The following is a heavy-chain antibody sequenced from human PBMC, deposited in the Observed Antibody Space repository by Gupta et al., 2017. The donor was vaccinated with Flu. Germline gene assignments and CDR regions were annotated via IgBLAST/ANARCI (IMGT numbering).Heavy chain of an antibody. J-gene: IGHJ2*01. CDR3: ARVWGYGGNFEYWYFDL. Sequence: QVQLVQSGAEVKKPGSSVKVSCKASGGTFSSYAIRWVRQAPGQGLEWMGGIIPIFGTANYAQKFQGRVTITADKSTSTAYMELSSLRSEDTAVYYCARVWGYGGNFEYWYFDLWGRGTLVTVSS. CDR2: IIPIFGTA. D-gene: IGHD4-23*01. CDR1: GGTFSSYA. V-gene: IGHV1-69*06.